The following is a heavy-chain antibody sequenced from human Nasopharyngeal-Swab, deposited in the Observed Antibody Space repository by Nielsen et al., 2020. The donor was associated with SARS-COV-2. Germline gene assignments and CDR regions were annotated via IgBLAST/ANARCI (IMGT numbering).Heavy chain of an antibody. J-gene: IGHJ5*02. CDR3: ARWSSWYNWLDP. D-gene: IGHD6-13*01. Sequence: SETLSLTCAVSGDSISTGRYSWDWIRQPPGKGLEWIGSIYYSGTTYYNPSLMSRVTISVDTSKNQFSLKLNSATAADTAVYYCARWSSWYNWLDPWGQGTQVIVSS. V-gene: IGHV4-39*01. CDR2: IYYSGTT. CDR1: GDSISTGRYS.